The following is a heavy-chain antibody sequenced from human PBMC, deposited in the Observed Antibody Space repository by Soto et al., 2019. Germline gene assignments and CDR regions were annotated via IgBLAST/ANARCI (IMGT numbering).Heavy chain of an antibody. CDR1: GYSFTSYW. Sequence: ESLKISCKGSGYSFTSYWISWVRQMPGKGLEWMGRIDPSDSYTNYSPSFQGHVTISADKSISTAYLQWSSLKASDTAMYYCARHSIVVVPAAMRNYYYGMDVWGQGTTVTVSS. CDR2: IDPSDSYT. J-gene: IGHJ6*02. D-gene: IGHD2-2*01. CDR3: ARHSIVVVPAAMRNYYYGMDV. V-gene: IGHV5-10-1*01.